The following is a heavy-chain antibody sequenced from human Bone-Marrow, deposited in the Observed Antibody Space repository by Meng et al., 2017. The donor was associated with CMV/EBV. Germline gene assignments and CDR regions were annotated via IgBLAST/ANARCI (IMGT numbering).Heavy chain of an antibody. CDR1: GFTVSSNY. D-gene: IGHD2-2*01. CDR3: ASLVVVPGAWDAFDI. Sequence: GGSLRLSCAVSGFTVSSNYMSWVRQAPGKGLEWVSCIYPGGGTYYADSVKGRFTISRDNSKNTLYFQMNSLRAEDTAVYYCASLVVVPGAWDAFDIWGQGTMVTFSS. J-gene: IGHJ3*02. V-gene: IGHV3-66*02. CDR2: IYPGGGT.